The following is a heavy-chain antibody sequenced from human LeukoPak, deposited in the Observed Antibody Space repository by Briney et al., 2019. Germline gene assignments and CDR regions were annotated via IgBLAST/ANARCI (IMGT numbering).Heavy chain of an antibody. CDR1: GSSFTSYW. CDR3: ARQADYNVLTGYHKGHLDY. CDR2: IYPGDSDT. Sequence: GASLKISCKGSGSSFTSYWIGWVRQMPGKGLEWMGIIYPGDSDTRYSPSFQGQVTISADKSITTANLQWSSLQASDTAMYYCARQADYNVLTGYHKGHLDYWGQGTLVTVSS. J-gene: IGHJ4*02. V-gene: IGHV5-51*01. D-gene: IGHD3-9*01.